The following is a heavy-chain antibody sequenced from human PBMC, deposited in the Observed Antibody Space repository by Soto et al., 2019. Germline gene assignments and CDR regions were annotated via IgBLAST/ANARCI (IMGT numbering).Heavy chain of an antibody. Sequence: ASVKVSCKASGYTFTSYDINWVRQATGQGLEWMGWMNPNSGNTGYAQKFQGRVTMTRYTSISTAYMELSSLRSEDTAVYYCARGNYYGTPEDYWGQGTLVTVSS. CDR3: ARGNYYGTPEDY. CDR2: MNPNSGNT. D-gene: IGHD3-10*01. V-gene: IGHV1-8*01. CDR1: GYTFTSYD. J-gene: IGHJ4*02.